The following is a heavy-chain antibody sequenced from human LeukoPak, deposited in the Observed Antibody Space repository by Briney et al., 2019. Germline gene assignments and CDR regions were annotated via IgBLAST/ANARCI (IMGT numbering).Heavy chain of an antibody. D-gene: IGHD3-10*01. J-gene: IGHJ6*02. V-gene: IGHV4-59*01. CDR3: ARGFHYYYYGMDV. CDR2: IYYSGST. CDR1: GGSISSYY. Sequence: SETLSLTCTVPGGSISSYYWSWIRQPPGKGLEWIGYIYYSGSTNYNPSLKSRVTISVDTSKNQFSLKLSSVTAADTAVYYCARGFHYYYYGMDVWGQGTTVTVSS.